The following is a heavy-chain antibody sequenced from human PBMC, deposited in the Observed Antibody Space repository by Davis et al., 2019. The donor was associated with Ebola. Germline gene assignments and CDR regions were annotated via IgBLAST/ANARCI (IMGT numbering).Heavy chain of an antibody. D-gene: IGHD3-10*01. J-gene: IGHJ4*02. CDR2: ISHDGSIE. CDR3: VKGDSDDGLLWIGELNY. Sequence: GESLKISCAASGFTFGSYAMHWVRQAPGKGLAWVAVISHDGSIEYYADSVKGRFSISRDNSKKTLYLQMNSLRSDDTAVYYCVKGDSDDGLLWIGELNYWGQGTLVTVSS. V-gene: IGHV3-30*18. CDR1: GFTFGSYA.